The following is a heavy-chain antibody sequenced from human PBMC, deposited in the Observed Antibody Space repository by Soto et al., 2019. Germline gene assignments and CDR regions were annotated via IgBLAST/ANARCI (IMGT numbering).Heavy chain of an antibody. D-gene: IGHD1-26*01. CDR3: ARASTSRCVDRSCPAWFDP. CDR2: IYYTGTT. V-gene: IGHV4-31*03. CDR1: CGSVSNANYY. Sequence: PSETLSLPCTAACGSVSNANYYCGCIRPHPSKGLKWIGYIYYTGTTYFSPSLESRVAISVDTSQNQFSLKLGAVTAADTAVYFCARASTSRCVDRSCPAWFDPWGQGTLVTV. J-gene: IGHJ5*02.